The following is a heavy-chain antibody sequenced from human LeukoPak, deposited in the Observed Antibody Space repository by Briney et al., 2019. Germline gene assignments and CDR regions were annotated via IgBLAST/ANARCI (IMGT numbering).Heavy chain of an antibody. J-gene: IGHJ5*02. V-gene: IGHV3-74*01. CDR2: IDSDGSST. Sequence: GGSLRLSCAASGFTFSSYWMHWVRQAPGKGLVWVSRIDSDGSSTNYADSVKGRFTISRDNSKNTLILQMNSPRAEDTAVYYCAREKGVAPLYFDPWGQGTLVTVSS. CDR3: AREKGVAPLYFDP. D-gene: IGHD2-15*01. CDR1: GFTFSSYW.